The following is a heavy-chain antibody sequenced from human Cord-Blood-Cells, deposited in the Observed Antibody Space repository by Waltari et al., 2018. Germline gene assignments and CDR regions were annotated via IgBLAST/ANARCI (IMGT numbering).Heavy chain of an antibody. CDR1: GGSISSSSYY. V-gene: IGHV4-39*07. Sequence: QLQLQESGPGLVKPSETLSLTCTVSGGSISSSSYYWGWIHQPPGKGLEWIGGIYYSGSTYYNPSLKSRVTISVDTSKNQFSLKLSSVTAADTAVYYCARCSPFSSSWYFDYWGQGTLVTVSS. J-gene: IGHJ4*02. CDR2: IYYSGST. D-gene: IGHD6-13*01. CDR3: ARCSPFSSSWYFDY.